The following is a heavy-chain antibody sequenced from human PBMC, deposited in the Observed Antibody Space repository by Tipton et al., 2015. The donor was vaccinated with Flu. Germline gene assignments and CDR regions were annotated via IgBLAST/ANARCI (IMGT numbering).Heavy chain of an antibody. J-gene: IGHJ6*02. CDR3: ARDRSPSSSVDYYWHYGMDV. CDR2: INWSSSSI. Sequence: LSLTCAASGFTFDEYAMHWVRQAPGKGLEWVAGINWSSSSIGYADSVKGRFSMSRDNAKNSVYLQMSSLRPEDTALYYCARDRSPSSSVDYYWHYGMDVWGQGTTVTVSS. V-gene: IGHV3-9*01. CDR1: GFTFDEYA. D-gene: IGHD6-13*01.